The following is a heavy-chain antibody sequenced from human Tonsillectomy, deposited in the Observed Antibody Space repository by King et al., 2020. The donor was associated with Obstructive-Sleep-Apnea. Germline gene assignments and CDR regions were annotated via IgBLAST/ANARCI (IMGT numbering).Heavy chain of an antibody. D-gene: IGHD2-21*02. J-gene: IGHJ4*02. V-gene: IGHV3-33*06. CDR3: AKGDTYCGGDCYSGLGLY. CDR2: IWYDGSYK. CDR1: GFTFSTYA. Sequence: VQLVESGGGVVQPGRSLRLSCAASGFTFSTYAMHWVRQAPGKGLEWVAVIWYDGSYKFYADSVKGRFTISRDNSKNTVYLQMNSLRAEDTAVYYCAKGDTYCGGDCYSGLGLYWGEGPLVTVSS.